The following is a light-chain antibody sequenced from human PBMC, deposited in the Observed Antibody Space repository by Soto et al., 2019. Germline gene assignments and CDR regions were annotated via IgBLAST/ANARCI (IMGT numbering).Light chain of an antibody. CDR2: DAS. CDR1: QGIRSW. J-gene: IGKJ2*01. CDR3: QQYNSYSPT. Sequence: DIQMTQSPSTLSASVGDRVTITCRASQGIRSWLAWYQQKPGKAPKLLIYDASTLESGVPARFSGSGSGTEFTLTISSLQPDDFATYYCQQYNSYSPTFGQGTKLEIK. V-gene: IGKV1-5*01.